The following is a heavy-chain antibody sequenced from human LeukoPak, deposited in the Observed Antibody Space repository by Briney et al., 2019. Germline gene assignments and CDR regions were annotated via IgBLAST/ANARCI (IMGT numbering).Heavy chain of an antibody. CDR2: IIPIFGTA. V-gene: IGHV1-69*13. J-gene: IGHJ4*02. D-gene: IGHD3-16*01. CDR3: SRQGTGGTEWPIDY. CDR1: GGTFSSYA. Sequence: GASVKVSCKASGGTFSSYAISWVRQAPGQGLEWMGGIIPIFGTANYAQKFQGRVTITADESTSTAYMELSSLRSEDTAVYYCSRQGTGGTEWPIDYWGQGPLVTVSS.